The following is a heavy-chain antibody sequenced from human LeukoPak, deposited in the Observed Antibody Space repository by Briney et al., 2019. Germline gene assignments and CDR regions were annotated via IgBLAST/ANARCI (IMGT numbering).Heavy chain of an antibody. V-gene: IGHV4-59*01. CDR1: GGSISSYY. CDR2: IYYSGST. CDR3: ARENNGDFDY. Sequence: PSETLSLTCTVSGGSISSYYCSWIRQPPGKGLEWIGYIYYSGSTNYNPSLKSRVTISVDTSKNQFSLKLSSVTAADTAVYYCARENNGDFDYWGQGTLVTVSS. J-gene: IGHJ4*02. D-gene: IGHD2-8*01.